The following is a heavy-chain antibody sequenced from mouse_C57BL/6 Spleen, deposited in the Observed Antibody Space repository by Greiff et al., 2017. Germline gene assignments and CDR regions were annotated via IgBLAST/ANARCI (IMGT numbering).Heavy chain of an antibody. CDR2: IDPNSGGT. Sequence: VQLQQPGAELVKPGASVKLSCKASGYTFTSYWMHWVKQRPGRGLEWIGRIDPNSGGTKYNEKFKSKATLTVDKPSSTAYMQLSSLTSEVSAVYYCARGYYGSSYGFYAMDYWGQGTSVTVSS. V-gene: IGHV1-72*01. J-gene: IGHJ4*01. CDR1: GYTFTSYW. D-gene: IGHD1-1*01. CDR3: ARGYYGSSYGFYAMDY.